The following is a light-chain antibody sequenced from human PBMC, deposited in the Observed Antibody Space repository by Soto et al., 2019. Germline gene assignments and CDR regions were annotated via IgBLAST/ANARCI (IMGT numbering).Light chain of an antibody. Sequence: EIVLTQSPATLSLSPGERATLSCRASLSISSYLAWYQQKPGQAPRLLIYDASTRATGIPARFSGSGSGTEFTLIISSLQSEDSAVYYCQQYNSWLWTFGQGTKVDIK. CDR3: QQYNSWLWT. CDR2: DAS. V-gene: IGKV3-15*01. J-gene: IGKJ1*01. CDR1: LSISSY.